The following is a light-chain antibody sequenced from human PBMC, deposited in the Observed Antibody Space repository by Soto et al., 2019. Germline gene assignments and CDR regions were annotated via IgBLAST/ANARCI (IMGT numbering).Light chain of an antibody. V-gene: IGLV2-14*01. Sequence: QSALAQPPSASGSPGQSVTISCTGTSSDVGGYNYVSWYQQHPGKAPKLMIYEVSKRPSGVSNRFSGSKSGNTASLTISGLQAEDEADYYCSSYRRGSTYVFGTGTKVTVL. J-gene: IGLJ1*01. CDR3: SSYRRGSTYV. CDR2: EVS. CDR1: SSDVGGYNY.